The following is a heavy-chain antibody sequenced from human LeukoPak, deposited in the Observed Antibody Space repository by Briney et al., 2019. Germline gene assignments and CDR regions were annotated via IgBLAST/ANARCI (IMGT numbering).Heavy chain of an antibody. J-gene: IGHJ5*02. D-gene: IGHD4-23*01. Sequence: GGSLRLSCAASGFTVSSNYMSWVRQAPGKGLEWVSVIYSAGSTHYADSVKGRFTISRDNSKNTLYLQMNSLRAEDTAVYYCVPVDWFDPWGQGTLVTVSS. CDR2: IYSAGST. CDR3: VPVDWFDP. V-gene: IGHV3-53*01. CDR1: GFTVSSNY.